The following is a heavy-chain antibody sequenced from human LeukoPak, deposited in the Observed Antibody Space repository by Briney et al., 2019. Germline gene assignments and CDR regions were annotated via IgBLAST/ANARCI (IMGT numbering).Heavy chain of an antibody. CDR1: GFTFSSYA. CDR3: AKELTMIVVVTQFDY. CDR2: ISGSGGST. V-gene: IGHV3-23*01. Sequence: PGGSLRLSCAASGFTFSSYAMSWVRQAPGKGLEWGSAISGSGGSTYYADSVKGRFTISRDNSKNTLYLQMNSLRAEDTAVYYCAKELTMIVVVTQFDYWGQGTLVTVSS. J-gene: IGHJ4*02. D-gene: IGHD3-22*01.